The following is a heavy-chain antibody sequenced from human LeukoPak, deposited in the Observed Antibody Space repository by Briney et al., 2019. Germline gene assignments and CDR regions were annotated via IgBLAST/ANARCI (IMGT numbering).Heavy chain of an antibody. V-gene: IGHV1-18*01. CDR3: ARDKWELLLFDY. CDR2: ISAYNGNT. Sequence: ASVKISCKASGYTFTSYGISWVRQAPGQGLEWMGWISAYNGNTNYAQKLQGRVTMTTDTSTSTAYMELRSLRSDDTAVYYCARDKWELLLFDYWGQGTLVTVSS. CDR1: GYTFTSYG. D-gene: IGHD1-26*01. J-gene: IGHJ4*02.